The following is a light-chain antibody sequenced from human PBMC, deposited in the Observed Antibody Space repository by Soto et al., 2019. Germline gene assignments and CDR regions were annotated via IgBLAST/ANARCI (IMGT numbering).Light chain of an antibody. CDR2: GAS. CDR3: QQYGSSPRT. Sequence: EIVLTQSPGTLSLSPGEGATLSCRASQSVTSSYLAWYQHKPGQAPRLLIYGASSRAIDIPHRFSGSGSGSDFTLTINRLEPEDFAVYYCQQYGSSPRTFGQGTKVESK. J-gene: IGKJ1*01. CDR1: QSVTSSY. V-gene: IGKV3-20*01.